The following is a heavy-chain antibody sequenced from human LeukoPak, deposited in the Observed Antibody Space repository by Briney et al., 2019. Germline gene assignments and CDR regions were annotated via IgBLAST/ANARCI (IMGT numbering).Heavy chain of an antibody. Sequence: SETLSLTCTVSGGSISSYYWSWIRQPPGKGLEWIGYIYYSGSTNYNPSLKSRVIISVDTSKNQFSLKLSSVTAADTAVYYCARVWGIYDSSGYFDYWGQGTLVTVSS. V-gene: IGHV4-59*01. CDR3: ARVWGIYDSSGYFDY. CDR2: IYYSGST. CDR1: GGSISSYY. J-gene: IGHJ4*02. D-gene: IGHD3-22*01.